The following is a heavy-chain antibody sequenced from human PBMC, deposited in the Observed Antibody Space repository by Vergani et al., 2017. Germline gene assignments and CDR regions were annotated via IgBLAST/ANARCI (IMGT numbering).Heavy chain of an antibody. CDR2: IFYSGTT. CDR3: ARVDTQVPATSHFYYMDV. D-gene: IGHD6-25*01. V-gene: IGHV4-31*11. Sequence: QVQLQESGPGVVKPSQTLSLTCAVSGGSISSGDHCWTWIRQRPGKGLGWIGYIFYSGTTYDNPSLRSRLTISVDTSQNPFSLKLRSVTAADTAVYYCARVDTQVPATSHFYYMDVWGKGTTVVVSS. J-gene: IGHJ6*03. CDR1: GGSISSGDHC.